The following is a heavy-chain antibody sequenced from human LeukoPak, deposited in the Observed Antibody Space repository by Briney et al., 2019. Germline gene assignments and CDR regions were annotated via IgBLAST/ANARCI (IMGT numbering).Heavy chain of an antibody. J-gene: IGHJ4*02. V-gene: IGHV3-21*01. CDR3: ARVMDGGSCSY. CDR2: ISSSSSYI. D-gene: IGHD2-15*01. CDR1: GFTFNSYA. Sequence: GGSLRLSCAASGFTFNSYAFNWVRQAPGKGLEWVSSISSSSSYIYYADSVKGRFTISRDNAKNSLYLQMNSLRAEDTAVYYCARVMDGGSCSYWGQGTLVTVSS.